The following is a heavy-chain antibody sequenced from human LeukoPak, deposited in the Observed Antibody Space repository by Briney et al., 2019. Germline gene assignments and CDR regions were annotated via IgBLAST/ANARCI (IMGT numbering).Heavy chain of an antibody. V-gene: IGHV3-48*04. J-gene: IGHJ4*02. D-gene: IGHD5/OR15-5a*01. Sequence: GGSLRLSCAASGFTFSSYSMNWVRQAPGKGLEWVSYISSSSSTIYYADSVKGRFTISRDNSKNSLYLQMNSLRAEDTAVYSCVLSVGPLSGWGQGTLVTVSS. CDR2: ISSSSSTI. CDR3: VLSVGPLSG. CDR1: GFTFSSYS.